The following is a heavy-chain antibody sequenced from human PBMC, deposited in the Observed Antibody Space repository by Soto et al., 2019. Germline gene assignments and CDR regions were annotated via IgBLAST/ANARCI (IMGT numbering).Heavy chain of an antibody. CDR1: GYTFTGYY. V-gene: IGHV1-46*01. CDR2: INPSGGST. Sequence: ASVKVSCKASGYTFTGYYMHWVRQAPGQGLEWMGIINPSGGSTSYAQKFQGRVTMTRDTSTSTVYMELSSLRSEDTAVYYCARSFRIVVVPAAIVGVDYWGQGTLVTVSS. CDR3: ARSFRIVVVPAAIVGVDY. D-gene: IGHD2-2*02. J-gene: IGHJ4*02.